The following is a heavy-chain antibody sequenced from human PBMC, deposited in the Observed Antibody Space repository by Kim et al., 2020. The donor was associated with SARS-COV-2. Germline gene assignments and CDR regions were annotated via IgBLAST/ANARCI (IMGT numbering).Heavy chain of an antibody. CDR1: GFTFSSYA. CDR3: APAFDTYCSSTSCKYYFDY. V-gene: IGHV3-21*01. D-gene: IGHD2-2*01. Sequence: GGSLRLSCAPSGFTFSSYAMNWVRQAPGKGLEWVSSISSSSSYIYYADSVKGRFTISRDNAKNSLYLQMNSLRAEDTAVYYCAPAFDTYCSSTSCKYYFDYWGQGTLVTVSS. J-gene: IGHJ4*02. CDR2: ISSSSSYI.